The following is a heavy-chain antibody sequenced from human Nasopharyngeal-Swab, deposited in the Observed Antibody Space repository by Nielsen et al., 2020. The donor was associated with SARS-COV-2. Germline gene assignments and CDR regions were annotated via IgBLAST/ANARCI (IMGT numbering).Heavy chain of an antibody. V-gene: IGHV3-7*01. CDR3: ARDQDGYYDSSGYCDY. Sequence: GGSLRLSCAASGFTFSSYWMSWVRQAPGKGLEWVANIKQDGSEKYYVDSVKGRFTISRDNAKNSLYLQMNSLRAEDTAVYYCARDQDGYYDSSGYCDYWGQGTLVTVSS. CDR1: GFTFSSYW. J-gene: IGHJ4*02. D-gene: IGHD3-22*01. CDR2: IKQDGSEK.